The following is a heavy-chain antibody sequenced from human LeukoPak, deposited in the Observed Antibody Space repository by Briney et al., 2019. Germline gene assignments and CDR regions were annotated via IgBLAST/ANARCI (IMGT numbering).Heavy chain of an antibody. D-gene: IGHD3-3*01. J-gene: IGHJ4*02. CDR3: ARGVVYSGDYFDY. CDR1: GFTFSSYS. V-gene: IGHV3-21*01. CDR2: ISSSSSYI. Sequence: GGSLRLSCAASGFTFSSYSMNWVRQAPGKGLEWVSSISSSSSYIYYADSVKGRFTISRDNAKNSLYLQMNSLRAEDTAVYYCARGVVYSGDYFDYWGQGTLVTVSS.